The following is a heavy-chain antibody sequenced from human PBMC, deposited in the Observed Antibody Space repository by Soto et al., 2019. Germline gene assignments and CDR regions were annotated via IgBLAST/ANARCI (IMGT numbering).Heavy chain of an antibody. D-gene: IGHD3-3*01. V-gene: IGHV1-69*06. Sequence: SVKVSCKASGGTFSSYAISWVRQAPGQGLEWMGGIIPIFGTANYAQKFQGRVTITADKSTSTAYMELSSLRSEDTAVHYCARDWGTYYDFWSGSAMDVWGQGTTVTVSS. CDR1: GGTFSSYA. J-gene: IGHJ6*02. CDR2: IIPIFGTA. CDR3: ARDWGTYYDFWSGSAMDV.